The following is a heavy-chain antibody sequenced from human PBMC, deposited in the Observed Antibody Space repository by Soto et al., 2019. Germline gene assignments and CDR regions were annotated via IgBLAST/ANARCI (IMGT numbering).Heavy chain of an antibody. D-gene: IGHD2-2*01. CDR3: ARSQGSSTSLEIYYYYYYGMDV. J-gene: IGHJ6*02. CDR2: IIPISGTA. V-gene: IGHV1-69*01. CDR1: GGTFSSYA. Sequence: QVQLVQSGAEVKKPGXSVXVSCKASGGTFSSYAISWVRQAPGQGLEWMGGIIPISGTANYAQKFQGRVTITADESTSTAYMELSSLRSEDTAVYYCARSQGSSTSLEIYYYYYYGMDVWGQGTTVTVSS.